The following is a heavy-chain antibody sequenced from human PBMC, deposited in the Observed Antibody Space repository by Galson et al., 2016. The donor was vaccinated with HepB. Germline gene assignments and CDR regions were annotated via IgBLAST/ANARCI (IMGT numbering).Heavy chain of an antibody. D-gene: IGHD6-13*01. V-gene: IGHV3-48*03. CDR1: GFTFNTHD. CDR2: VSSSGSTI. J-gene: IGHJ4*02. Sequence: SLRLSCAASGFTFNTHDMNWVRQAPGKGLEWLSYVSSSGSTIHYADSVKGRFTISRDNAKNSLFLQMNGLRAEDTAVYYCARDKPQGSSWYPYFDYWGQGTLVTVSS. CDR3: ARDKPQGSSWYPYFDY.